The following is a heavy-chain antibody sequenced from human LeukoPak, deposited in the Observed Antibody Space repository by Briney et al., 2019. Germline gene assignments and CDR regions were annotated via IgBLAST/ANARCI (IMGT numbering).Heavy chain of an antibody. D-gene: IGHD1-26*01. Sequence: PGGSLRLSCAASGFTFNSHSMNWVRQAPGKGVEWVSSISPSGNYIYYADSVEGRFTISRENAKNSLYLQMNSLRAEDTAVYYCARGSESGGFPFDYWGQGTLVTVSS. CDR1: GFTFNSHS. CDR2: ISPSGNYI. CDR3: ARGSESGGFPFDY. V-gene: IGHV3-21*01. J-gene: IGHJ4*02.